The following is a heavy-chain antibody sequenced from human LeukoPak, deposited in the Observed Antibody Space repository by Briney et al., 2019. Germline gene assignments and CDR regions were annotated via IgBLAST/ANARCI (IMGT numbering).Heavy chain of an antibody. J-gene: IGHJ5*02. CDR2: ISNTGSNI. CDR1: GFTFSDYY. CDR3: ARDRRLRYLEWTYNWFDP. D-gene: IGHD3-9*01. V-gene: IGHV3-11*04. Sequence: GGSLRLTCAASGFTFSDYYMTWIRQAPGKGLEWVSYISNTGSNIYYADSVKGRFTISRDNAKNSLYLQMNSLRAEDTAVYYCARDRRLRYLEWTYNWFDPWDQGTQVTVSS.